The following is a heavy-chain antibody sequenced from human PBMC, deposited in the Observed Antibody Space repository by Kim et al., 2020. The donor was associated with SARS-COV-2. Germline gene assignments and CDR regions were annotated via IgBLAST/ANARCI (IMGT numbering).Heavy chain of an antibody. V-gene: IGHV1-2*06. Sequence: ASVKVSCKASGYTFTGYYMHWVRQAPGQGLEWMGRINPNSGGTNYAQKFQGRATMTRDTSISTAYMELSRLRSDDTAVYYCAREPPAMVRGVNPFDPWGQGTLVTVSS. CDR2: INPNSGGT. CDR1: GYTFTGYY. J-gene: IGHJ5*02. D-gene: IGHD3-10*01. CDR3: AREPPAMVRGVNPFDP.